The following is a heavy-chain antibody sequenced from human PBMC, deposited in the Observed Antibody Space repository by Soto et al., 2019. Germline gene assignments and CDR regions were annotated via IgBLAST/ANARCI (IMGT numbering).Heavy chain of an antibody. V-gene: IGHV3-23*01. CDR3: AKVGWRDCSGSGCYSDS. CDR1: GFTFSNA. D-gene: IGHD2-15*01. Sequence: EVQLLESGGGLVQPGGSLRLSCAASGFTFSNAMSWVRQAPGKGLEWVSAISGSGGSTYYADSVKGRFTISRDNSKNTVYLQMNSLKAEDTAVYYCAKVGWRDCSGSGCYSDSWGQGTLVTVSS. J-gene: IGHJ4*02. CDR2: ISGSGGST.